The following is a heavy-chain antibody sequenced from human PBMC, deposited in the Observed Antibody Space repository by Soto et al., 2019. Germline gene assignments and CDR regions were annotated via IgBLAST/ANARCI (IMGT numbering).Heavy chain of an antibody. J-gene: IGHJ4*02. V-gene: IGHV1-18*01. CDR2: ISAYNGNT. CDR3: ARDHCSSASCYTDFDY. Sequence: ASVKVSCKASGYTFTSYGISWVRQAPGQGLEWMGWISAYNGNTNYAQKLQGRVTMTTDTSTSTAYMELRSLRSDDTAVYYCARDHCSSASCYTDFDYWGQGTLVTVSS. D-gene: IGHD2-2*02. CDR1: GYTFTSYG.